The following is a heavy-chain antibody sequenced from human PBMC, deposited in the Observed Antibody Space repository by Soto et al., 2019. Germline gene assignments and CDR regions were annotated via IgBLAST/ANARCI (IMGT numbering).Heavy chain of an antibody. Sequence: GGSLRLSCAASGFTFSSYAMHWVRQAPGKGLEWVAVISYDGSNKYYADSVKGRFIISRDNSKNTLYLQMNSLRAEDTAVYYCARDILVGATTVYYYYYYGMDVWGQGTTVTVSS. V-gene: IGHV3-30-3*01. D-gene: IGHD1-26*01. CDR3: ARDILVGATTVYYYYYYGMDV. CDR1: GFTFSSYA. CDR2: ISYDGSNK. J-gene: IGHJ6*02.